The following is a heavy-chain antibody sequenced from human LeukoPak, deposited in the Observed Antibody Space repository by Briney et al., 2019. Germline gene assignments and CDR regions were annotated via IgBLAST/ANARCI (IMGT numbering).Heavy chain of an antibody. CDR1: GYSISSNYY. J-gene: IGHJ4*02. CDR2: VNHSGST. CDR3: ARRFLGVWYKPFDY. D-gene: IGHD6-19*01. V-gene: IGHV4-38-2*02. Sequence: SETLSLTCTVSGYSISSNYYWGWIRQPPGKGLEWIGEVNHSGSTKYNPSLKSRVTISVETSKNQFSLKLSSVTAADTAVYYCARRFLGVWYKPFDYWGQGTLVTVSS.